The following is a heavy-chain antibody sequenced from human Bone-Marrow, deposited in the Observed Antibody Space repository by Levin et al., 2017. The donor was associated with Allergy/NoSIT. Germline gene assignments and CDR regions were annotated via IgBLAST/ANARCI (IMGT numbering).Heavy chain of an antibody. D-gene: IGHD6-19*01. CDR2: INSDGSST. Sequence: LSLTCAASGFTFSSYWMHWVRQAPGKGLVWVSRINSDGSSTSYADSVKGRFTISRDNAKNTLYLQMNSLRAEDTAVYYCARGLAAHVYNWFDPWGQGTLVTVSS. J-gene: IGHJ5*02. V-gene: IGHV3-74*01. CDR3: ARGLAAHVYNWFDP. CDR1: GFTFSSYW.